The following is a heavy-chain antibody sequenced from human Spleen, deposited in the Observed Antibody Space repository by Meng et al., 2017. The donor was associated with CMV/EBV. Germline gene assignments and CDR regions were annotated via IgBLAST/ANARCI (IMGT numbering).Heavy chain of an antibody. V-gene: IGHV1-18*01. J-gene: IGHJ4*02. D-gene: IGHD2-2*01. CDR1: YTDVNDG. CDR3: ARSPVLYCGSSSCPLDH. Sequence: YTDVNDGIRWVRKAPGQGREWLGWVRTHNGKTKDAERFQGRVNMTRDTSTRTAYMELRSLRSDDTAVYYCARSPVLYCGSSSCPLDHWGQGILVTVSS. CDR2: VRTHNGKT.